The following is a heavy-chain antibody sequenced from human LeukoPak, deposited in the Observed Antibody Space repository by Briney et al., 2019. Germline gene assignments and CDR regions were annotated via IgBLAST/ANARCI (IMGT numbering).Heavy chain of an antibody. CDR1: GFTFSSYS. Sequence: GGPLRLSCAASGFTFSSYSMNWVRQAPGKGLELVSSISSSSSYIYYADSVKGRFTISRNNAKNSLYLQMNSLRAEDTAVYYCARDRSVAGPPFDYWGQGTLVTVSS. CDR2: ISSSSSYI. CDR3: ARDRSVAGPPFDY. V-gene: IGHV3-21*01. J-gene: IGHJ4*02. D-gene: IGHD6-19*01.